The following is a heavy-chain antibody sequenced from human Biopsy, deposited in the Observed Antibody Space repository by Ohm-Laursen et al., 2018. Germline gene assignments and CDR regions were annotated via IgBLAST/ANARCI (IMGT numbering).Heavy chain of an antibody. CDR3: ARTPILIVSAGLVYRHRRHLQGMDV. Sequence: TQTLTLTCSFSGFSLSARGMCVSWIRQAPGKALERLARVDWDDYKDYSASLQTKLSISKDTSNDQVVLTVNNVDPADTATYYCARTPILIVSAGLVYRHRRHLQGMDVWGQGIAVTVS. CDR1: GFSLSARGMC. J-gene: IGHJ6*02. D-gene: IGHD6-13*01. CDR2: VDWDDYK. V-gene: IGHV2-70*11.